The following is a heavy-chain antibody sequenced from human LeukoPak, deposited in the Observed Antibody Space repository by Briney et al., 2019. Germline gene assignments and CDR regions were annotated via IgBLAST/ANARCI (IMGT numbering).Heavy chain of an antibody. CDR2: INHSGST. V-gene: IGHV4-34*01. D-gene: IGHD6-13*01. Sequence: PETLSLTCAVYGGSFSGYYWSWIRQPPGKGLEWIGEINHSGSTNYNPSLKSRVTISVDTSKNQFSLKLSPVTAADTAVYYCARDSARYSSRRSWFDPWGQGTLVTVSS. J-gene: IGHJ5*02. CDR1: GGSFSGYY. CDR3: ARDSARYSSRRSWFDP.